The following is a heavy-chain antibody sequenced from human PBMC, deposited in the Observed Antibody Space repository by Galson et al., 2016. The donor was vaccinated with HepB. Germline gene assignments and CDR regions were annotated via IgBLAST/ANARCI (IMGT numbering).Heavy chain of an antibody. V-gene: IGHV3-23*01. CDR1: GFTFSSYA. Sequence: SLRLSCAASGFTFSSYALGWVRQAPGKGLEWVSTITDRGTSTYYADSVKGRFTISRDNSRDTVYLQMNSLRVEDTAVYYCARVRGHYGMDVWGQGTTVTVSS. CDR2: ITDRGTST. J-gene: IGHJ6*02. CDR3: ARVRGHYGMDV.